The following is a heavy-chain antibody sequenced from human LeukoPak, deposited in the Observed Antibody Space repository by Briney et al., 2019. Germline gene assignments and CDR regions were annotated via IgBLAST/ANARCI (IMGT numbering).Heavy chain of an antibody. D-gene: IGHD6-13*01. V-gene: IGHV3-49*04. J-gene: IGHJ4*02. CDR3: TRIPYSSSWYYYFDY. CDR1: GFTFGDYA. Sequence: GGSLRLSCTASGFTFGDYAMSWVRQAPGKGLEWVGFIRSKAYGGTTGYAASVKGRFAVSRDDPKSIAYLQMNSLKTEDTAVYYCTRIPYSSSWYYYFDYWGQGTLVTVSS. CDR2: IRSKAYGGTT.